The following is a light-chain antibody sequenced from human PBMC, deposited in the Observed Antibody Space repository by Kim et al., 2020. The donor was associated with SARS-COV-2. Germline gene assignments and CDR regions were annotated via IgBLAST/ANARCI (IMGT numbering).Light chain of an antibody. CDR3: QVWDRSSDQYV. Sequence: YELTQPPSVSVAPGKTARITCGGNDIGTKSVHWYRQKPGQAPVAVISYDTDRRSGIPERFSGSNSGNSATLTITRVEAGDEADYYCQVWDRSSDQYVFGTGTKVTVL. J-gene: IGLJ1*01. CDR2: YDT. CDR1: DIGTKS. V-gene: IGLV3-21*04.